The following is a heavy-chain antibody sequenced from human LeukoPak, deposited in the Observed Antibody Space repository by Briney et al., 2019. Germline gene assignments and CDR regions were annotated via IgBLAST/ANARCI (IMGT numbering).Heavy chain of an antibody. Sequence: GGSLRLSCAASGFAFSSYSMNWVRQAPGKGLEWVSSISSSSSYIYYADSVKGRFTISRDNAKNSLYLQMNSLRAEDTAVYYCARREVGATYYYFDYWGQGTLVTVS. CDR3: ARREVGATYYYFDY. V-gene: IGHV3-21*01. CDR1: GFAFSSYS. J-gene: IGHJ4*02. CDR2: ISSSSSYI. D-gene: IGHD1-26*01.